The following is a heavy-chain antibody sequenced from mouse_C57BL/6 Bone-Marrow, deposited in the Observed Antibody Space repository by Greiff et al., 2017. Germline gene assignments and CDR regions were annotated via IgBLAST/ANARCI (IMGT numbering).Heavy chain of an antibody. J-gene: IGHJ1*03. CDR1: GYTFTSYW. V-gene: IGHV1-55*01. CDR2: IYPGSGST. CDR3: AREDYYYGIRWYFDV. Sequence: QVQLKESGAELVKPGASVKMSCKASGYTFTSYWITWVKQRPGQGLEWIGDIYPGSGSTNYNEKFKSKATLTVDTSSSTAYMQLSSLTSEDSAVYYCAREDYYYGIRWYFDVWGTGTTVTVSS. D-gene: IGHD1-1*01.